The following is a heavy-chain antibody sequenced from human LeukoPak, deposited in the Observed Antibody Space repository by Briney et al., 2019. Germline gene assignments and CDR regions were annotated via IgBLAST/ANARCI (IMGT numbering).Heavy chain of an antibody. CDR1: GFTFSSYW. CDR3: EGILTGPDYYYMDV. CDR2: INSDGSST. V-gene: IGHV3-74*01. J-gene: IGHJ6*03. D-gene: IGHD3-9*01. Sequence: GESLRLSCAASGFTFSSYWMHWVRQAPGKGLVWVSRINSDGSSTSYADSVKGRFTISRDNAKNTLCLQMNSLRAEDTGVYYCEGILTGPDYYYMDVWGKGTTVTVSS.